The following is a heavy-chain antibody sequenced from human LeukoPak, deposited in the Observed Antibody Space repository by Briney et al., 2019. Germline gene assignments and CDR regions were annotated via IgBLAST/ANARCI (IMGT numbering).Heavy chain of an antibody. CDR3: ARDLGDDYFDAFDI. V-gene: IGHV4-59*01. Sequence: SETLSLTCTVPGGSISSYYWSWIRQPPGKGLEWIGYIYYSGSTNYNPSLKSRVTISVDTSKSQFSLKLSSVTAADTAVYYCARDLGDDYFDAFDIWGQGTMVTVSS. J-gene: IGHJ3*02. D-gene: IGHD3-16*01. CDR2: IYYSGST. CDR1: GGSISSYY.